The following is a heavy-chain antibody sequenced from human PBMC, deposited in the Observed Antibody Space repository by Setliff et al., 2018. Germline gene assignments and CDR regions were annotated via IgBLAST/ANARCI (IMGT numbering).Heavy chain of an antibody. CDR3: LRLVRYCTKIACQATSGDEV. CDR1: GYTLSNSI. J-gene: IGHJ4*02. V-gene: IGHV1-18*01. D-gene: IGHD2-8*01. Sequence: AASVKVSCKASGYTLSNSILSWVRQAPGQGLEWMGWISAYNGKTYFAQKFQDRITLTTDTSTNTGYLELRGLRSDDTAVYYCLRLVRYCTKIACQATSGDEVWGLGTLVTVS. CDR2: ISAYNGKT.